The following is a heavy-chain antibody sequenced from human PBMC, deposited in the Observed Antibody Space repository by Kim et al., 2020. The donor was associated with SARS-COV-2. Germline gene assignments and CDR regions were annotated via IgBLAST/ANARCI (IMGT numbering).Heavy chain of an antibody. D-gene: IGHD6-19*01. J-gene: IGHJ5*02. CDR3: ARDPLRIAVAGTRWFDP. V-gene: IGHV1-3*01. Sequence: FRGRVTINRDTSASTAYMELSSLRSEDTAVYYCARDPLRIAVAGTRWFDPWGQGTLVTVSS.